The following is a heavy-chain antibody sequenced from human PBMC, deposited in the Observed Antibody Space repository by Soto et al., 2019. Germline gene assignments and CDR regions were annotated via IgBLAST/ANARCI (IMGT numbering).Heavy chain of an antibody. D-gene: IGHD3-16*02. CDR2: IYYGGST. Sequence: SETLSLTCTVSGGSISSSSYYWGWIRQPPGKGWEGIGSIYYGGSTYYTPSLKSRVTISVDTSKNQFPLKLSSVPAADTAVYYCARGSYRHNDYWGQGTLVTVSS. V-gene: IGHV4-39*06. J-gene: IGHJ4*02. CDR1: GGSISSSSYY. CDR3: ARGSYRHNDY.